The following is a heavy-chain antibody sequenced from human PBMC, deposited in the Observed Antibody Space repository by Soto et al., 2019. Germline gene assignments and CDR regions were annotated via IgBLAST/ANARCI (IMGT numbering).Heavy chain of an antibody. CDR2: ISGSGGST. D-gene: IGHD2-15*01. V-gene: IGHV3-23*01. CDR1: GFTFSSYA. CDR3: AKKGGWRDWYFDL. J-gene: IGHJ2*01. Sequence: EVQLLESGGGLVQPGGSLRLSCAASGFTFSSYAMSWVRQAPGKGLEWVSAISGSGGSTYYADSVKGRFTISRDNSKNPLYLQMNSLRAEDTAVYYCAKKGGWRDWYFDLWGRGTLVTVSS.